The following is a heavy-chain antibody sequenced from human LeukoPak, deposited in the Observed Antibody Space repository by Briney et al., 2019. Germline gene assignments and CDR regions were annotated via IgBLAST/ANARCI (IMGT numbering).Heavy chain of an antibody. J-gene: IGHJ2*01. V-gene: IGHV5-51*01. CDR1: GYNFITYW. CDR3: ARRGYCSSTTCAVSYFDL. D-gene: IGHD2-2*01. CDR2: IYPGDSDT. Sequence: GESLKISCKGSGYNFITYWIGWVRQMPGKGLEWMGIIYPGDSDTRYSPSFQGQVTISADKSISTAYLQWSSLKASDTAMYYCARRGYCSSTTCAVSYFDLWGRGTLVTVSS.